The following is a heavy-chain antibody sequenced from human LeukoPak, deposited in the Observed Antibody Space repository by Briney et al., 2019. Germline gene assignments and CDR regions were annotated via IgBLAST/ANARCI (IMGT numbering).Heavy chain of an antibody. CDR1: GFTFSSYG. J-gene: IGHJ6*02. D-gene: IGHD6-13*01. CDR3: AKDQKQQLYHYYYYYGMDV. V-gene: IGHV3-30*18. CDR2: ISYDGSNK. Sequence: TGGSLRLSCAASGFTFSSYGMHWVRQAPGKGLEWVAVISYDGSNKYYADSVKGRFTISRDNSKNTLYLQMNSLRAEDTAVYYCAKDQKQQLYHYYYYYGMDVWGQGTTVTVSS.